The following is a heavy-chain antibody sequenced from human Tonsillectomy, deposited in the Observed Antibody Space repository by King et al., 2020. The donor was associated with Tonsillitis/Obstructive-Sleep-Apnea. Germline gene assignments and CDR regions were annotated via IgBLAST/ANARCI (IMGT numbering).Heavy chain of an antibody. V-gene: IGHV3-33*01. J-gene: IGHJ4*02. D-gene: IGHD5-12*01. Sequence: VQLVESGGGVVQPGRSLRLSCAASGFTFSSYGMHWVRQAPGKGLEWVAVIWYDGSNKYYADSVKGRLTISRDNSKNTLYLQMNSLRAEDTAVYYCARDYEGDYFDYWGQGTLVTVSS. CDR3: ARDYEGDYFDY. CDR2: IWYDGSNK. CDR1: GFTFSSYG.